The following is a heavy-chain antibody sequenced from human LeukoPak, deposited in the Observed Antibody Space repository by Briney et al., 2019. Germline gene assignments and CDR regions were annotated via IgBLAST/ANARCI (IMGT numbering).Heavy chain of an antibody. CDR1: GFTFSSYA. J-gene: IGHJ6*03. CDR3: AKSRSPYYYYYYMDV. CDR2: ISGSGGST. V-gene: IGHV3-23*01. Sequence: GGSLRLSCAASGFTFSSYAMSWVRQAPGKGLEWVSAISGSGGSTYYADSVKGRFTISRDNSKNSLYLQMNSLRAEDMALYYCAKSRSPYYYYYYMDVWGKGTTVTVSS.